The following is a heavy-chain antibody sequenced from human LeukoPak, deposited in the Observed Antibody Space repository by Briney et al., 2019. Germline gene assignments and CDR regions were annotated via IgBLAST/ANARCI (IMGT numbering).Heavy chain of an antibody. CDR1: GFTFSNYA. CDR2: ISTGGGST. J-gene: IGHJ3*02. D-gene: IGHD2-15*01. V-gene: IGHV3-23*01. CDR3: ARAQGSGHAFDI. Sequence: PGGSLRLSCAASGFTFSNYAMSWVRQAPGKGLGWVSGISTGGGSTYYADSVKGRFTISRDNSKNTLYLQMNSLRAEDTAVYYCARAQGSGHAFDIWGQGTMVTVSS.